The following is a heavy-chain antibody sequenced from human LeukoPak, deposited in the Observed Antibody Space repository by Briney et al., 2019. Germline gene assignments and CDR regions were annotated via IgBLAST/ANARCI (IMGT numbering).Heavy chain of an antibody. CDR2: IIFNWRT. Sequence: SGTLSLSCTVSGGSISSSSYYWGWLRQPPGKGLEWTRSIIFNWRTYYKPTLNSRVTMPVDTSKSQFSLKLSSVTAADTAVYYCAVLEGVVAPEYYYCYGMDVWGQGTTVTVSS. D-gene: IGHD2-15*01. V-gene: IGHV4-39*01. CDR3: AVLEGVVAPEYYYCYGMDV. J-gene: IGHJ6*02. CDR1: GGSISSSSYY.